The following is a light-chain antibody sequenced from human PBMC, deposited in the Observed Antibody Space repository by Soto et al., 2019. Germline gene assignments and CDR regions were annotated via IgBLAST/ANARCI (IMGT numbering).Light chain of an antibody. CDR3: QQRSNWPPYT. J-gene: IGKJ2*01. Sequence: EIVLTQSPATLSLSPGERATLSCRASQSVSSYLAWYQQKPGQAPRLLIYDASNMATGIPARFSGSGSGTELTLTISSLVHEDVSVYYCQQRSNWPPYTFGQGTKLEIK. CDR2: DAS. V-gene: IGKV3-11*01. CDR1: QSVSSY.